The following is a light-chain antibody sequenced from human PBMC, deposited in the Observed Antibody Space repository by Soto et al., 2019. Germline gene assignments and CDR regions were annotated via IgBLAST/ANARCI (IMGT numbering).Light chain of an antibody. CDR2: LNNDGSQ. J-gene: IGLJ2*01. CDR1: SGHSSYA. CDR3: QTWDTGIRV. Sequence: QAVVTQSPSASASLGTSVKLTCTLSSGHSSYAIAWHQQQPEKGPRYLMKLNNDGSQSKGDGIPDRFSGSSSGAERYLIISSLQSEDEADYYCQTWDTGIRVFGGGTKLTVL. V-gene: IGLV4-69*01.